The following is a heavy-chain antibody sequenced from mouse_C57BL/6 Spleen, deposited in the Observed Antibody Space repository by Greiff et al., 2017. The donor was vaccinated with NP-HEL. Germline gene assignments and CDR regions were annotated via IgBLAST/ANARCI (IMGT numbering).Heavy chain of an antibody. CDR1: GFTFSSYA. CDR3: TRVVYSNYGFAY. V-gene: IGHV5-9-1*02. Sequence: EVQGVESGEGLVKPGGSLKLSCAASGFTFSSYAMSWVRQTPEKRLEWVAYISSGGDYIYYADTVKGRFTISRDNARNTLYLQMSSLKSEDTAMYYCTRVVYSNYGFAYWGQGTLVTVSA. D-gene: IGHD2-5*01. CDR2: ISSGGDYI. J-gene: IGHJ3*01.